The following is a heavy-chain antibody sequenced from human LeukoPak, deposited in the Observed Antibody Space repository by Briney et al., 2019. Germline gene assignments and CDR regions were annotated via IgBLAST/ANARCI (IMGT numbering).Heavy chain of an antibody. D-gene: IGHD5-12*01. J-gene: IGHJ5*02. Sequence: SETLSLTCTVSGGSISSYYWSRIRQPAGKGLEWIGRIYTSGNTNYNPSLKSRVTTSVDTSRNQFSLKLTSVTAADTAVYYCARDGHSGYVSNWFDPWGQGTLVTVSS. CDR2: IYTSGNT. CDR1: GGSISSYY. CDR3: ARDGHSGYVSNWFDP. V-gene: IGHV4-4*07.